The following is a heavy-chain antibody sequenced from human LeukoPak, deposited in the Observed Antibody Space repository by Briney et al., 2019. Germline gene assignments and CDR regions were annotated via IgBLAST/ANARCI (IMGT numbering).Heavy chain of an antibody. CDR2: ISAYNGNT. CDR3: AGTGHYDFWSGFSTNWFDP. V-gene: IGHV1-18*01. Sequence: ASVKVSCKASGGTFSSYAISWVRQAPGQGLEWMGWISAYNGNTNYAQKLQGRVTMTTDTSTSTAYMELRSLRSDDTAVYYCAGTGHYDFWSGFSTNWFDPWGQGTLVTVS. J-gene: IGHJ5*02. CDR1: GGTFSSYA. D-gene: IGHD3-3*01.